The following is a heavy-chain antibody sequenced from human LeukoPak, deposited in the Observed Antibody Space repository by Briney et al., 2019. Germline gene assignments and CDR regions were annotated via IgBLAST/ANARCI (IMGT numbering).Heavy chain of an antibody. CDR2: IRSKANSYAT. CDR3: AKDSLLGDYGDYWADY. CDR1: GFTFSGSA. D-gene: IGHD4-17*01. Sequence: PGGSLRLSCAASGFTFSGSAMHWVRQASGKGLEWVGRIRSKANSYATAYAASVKGRFTISRDNSKNTLYLQMNSLRAEDTAVYYCAKDSLLGDYGDYWADYWGQGTLVTVSS. J-gene: IGHJ4*02. V-gene: IGHV3-73*01.